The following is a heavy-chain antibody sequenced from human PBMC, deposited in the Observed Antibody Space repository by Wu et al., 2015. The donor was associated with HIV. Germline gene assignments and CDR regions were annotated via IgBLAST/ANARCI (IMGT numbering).Heavy chain of an antibody. CDR1: GGTFSRYT. CDR3: ATYCSSTSCYARWMMSFDI. CDR2: IIPILGSA. J-gene: IGHJ3*02. Sequence: QVQLVQSGAEVKKPGSSVKVSCKASGGTFSRYTISWVRQAPGQGLEWMGGIIPILGSANYAQKLQGRVTITTDESTSTAYMELSRLRSEDTAVYYCATYCSSTSCYARWMMSFDIWGQGTMVTVSS. D-gene: IGHD2-2*01. V-gene: IGHV1-69*16.